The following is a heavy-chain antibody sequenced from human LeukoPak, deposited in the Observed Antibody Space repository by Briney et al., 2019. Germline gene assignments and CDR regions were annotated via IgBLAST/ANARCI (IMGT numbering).Heavy chain of an antibody. J-gene: IGHJ6*03. CDR2: ISSSRSYI. V-gene: IGHV3-21*01. Sequence: SGGSLRLSCAASGFNFSSYMMIWVRQAPGKGAEGVSSISSSRSYIYYADQVKGRFTICSDNAKNSCYRQMKSPSDEYTDVLDCARVSLLLSYYSYLDVWGKGTTVTVSS. D-gene: IGHD3-16*02. CDR3: ARVSLLLSYYSYLDV. CDR1: GFNFSSYM.